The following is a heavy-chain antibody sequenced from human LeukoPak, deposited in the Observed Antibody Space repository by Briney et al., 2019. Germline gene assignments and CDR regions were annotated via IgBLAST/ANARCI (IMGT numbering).Heavy chain of an antibody. V-gene: IGHV1-69*13. CDR1: GGTFSSYA. D-gene: IGHD2-21*02. J-gene: IGHJ6*02. CDR3: ARAAYCGGDCYSRQYYYYGMDV. Sequence: GASVKVSCKASGGTFSSYAISWVRQAPGQGLEWMGGIIPIFGTANYAQKFQGRVTITADESTSTAYMELSSLRSEDTAVYYCARAAYCGGDCYSRQYYYYGMDVWGQGTTVTVSS. CDR2: IIPIFGTA.